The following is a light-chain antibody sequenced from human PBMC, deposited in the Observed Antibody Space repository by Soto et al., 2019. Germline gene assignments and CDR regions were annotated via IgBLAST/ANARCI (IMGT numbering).Light chain of an antibody. V-gene: IGKV1-9*01. J-gene: IGKJ5*01. CDR1: QGISSY. CDR2: AAS. Sequence: DIQLTQSPSFLSASVGDRVTITCRASQGISSYLAWYQQKPGKATKLLIYAASTLQSGVPSRFSGSGSGTEFTLTISSLQPEDFATYYCQQLNSYPITFGQGIRLEIK. CDR3: QQLNSYPIT.